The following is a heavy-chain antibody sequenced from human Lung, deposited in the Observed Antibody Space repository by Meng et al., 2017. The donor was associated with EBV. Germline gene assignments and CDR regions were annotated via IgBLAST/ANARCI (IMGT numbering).Heavy chain of an antibody. CDR1: GGSCSGYY. CDR3: ARGGMTTVTTYYFDY. CDR2: INHSRST. V-gene: IGHV4-34*01. Sequence: QGQLQQWGAGRLKPSETLSLTCAVYGGSCSGYYWSWIRQPPGKGLKWIGEINHSRSTNYNPSLKSRVTISVDTSKNQFSLKLSSVTAADTAVYYCARGGMTTVTTYYFDYWGQGTLVTVSS. J-gene: IGHJ4*02. D-gene: IGHD4-17*01.